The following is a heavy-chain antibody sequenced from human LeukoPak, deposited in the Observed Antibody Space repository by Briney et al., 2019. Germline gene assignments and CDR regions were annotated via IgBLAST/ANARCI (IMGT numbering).Heavy chain of an antibody. J-gene: IGHJ4*02. CDR2: IFTSGSA. Sequence: SETLSLTCTVSGGSISSGTYYWTWIRQPAGKGLEWIGRIFTSGSANYNPSLESRVTLSVDTSKNQFSLKLSPVTAADTAIYYCAAGANSGLRGIDFWGQGMLVTVSS. D-gene: IGHD4-23*01. V-gene: IGHV4-61*02. CDR1: GGSISSGTYY. CDR3: AAGANSGLRGIDF.